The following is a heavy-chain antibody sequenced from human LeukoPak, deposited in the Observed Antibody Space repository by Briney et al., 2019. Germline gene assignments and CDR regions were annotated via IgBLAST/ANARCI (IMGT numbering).Heavy chain of an antibody. Sequence: PWRSLTLTCRTAGVTLGDYAISWVRQAPGKGLEWVGFIRSKTCGGTTEYDASESDRFRISRDDSKGIAYLQMNSLKTEGTGMYYCTEVEGELPRNWGQGTLVTVST. J-gene: IGHJ4*02. D-gene: IGHD1-26*01. CDR2: IRSKTCGGTT. V-gene: IGHV3-49*04. CDR1: GVTLGDYA. CDR3: TEVEGELPRN.